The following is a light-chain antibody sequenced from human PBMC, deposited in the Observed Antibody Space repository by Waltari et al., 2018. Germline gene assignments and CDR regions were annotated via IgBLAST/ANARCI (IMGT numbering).Light chain of an antibody. Sequence: EIVMTQSPATLSVSLGERATLSCRASQRVSSALAWYQQRPGQAPRLLSYGSSTRATGVPARFSGSGSGTEFTLTISSLQSEDFAIYYCQQYYNWLWTFGQGTKVEIK. V-gene: IGKV3-15*01. J-gene: IGKJ1*01. CDR3: QQYYNWLWT. CDR1: QRVSSA. CDR2: GSS.